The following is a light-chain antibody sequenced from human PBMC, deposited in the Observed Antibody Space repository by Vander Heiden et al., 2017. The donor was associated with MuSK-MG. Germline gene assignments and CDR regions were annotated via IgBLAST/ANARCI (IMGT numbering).Light chain of an antibody. CDR1: SNDVGGYDY. CDR3: SSYTSSSTRRGV. V-gene: IGLV2-14*01. CDR2: DVS. J-gene: IGLJ1*01. Sequence: QSALTQPASVSGSPGQSLTISCTGTSNDVGGYDYVSWYHQHPGKAPKLMIYDVSNRPSAVSNRFSGSKSGNTASLTISGLQAEDEADYYCSSYTSSSTRRGVFGTGTKFTVL.